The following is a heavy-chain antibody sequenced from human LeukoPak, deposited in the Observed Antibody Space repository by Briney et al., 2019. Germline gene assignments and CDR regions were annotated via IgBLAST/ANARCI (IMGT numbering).Heavy chain of an antibody. CDR1: GFTFSSYG. Sequence: PGGSLRLSCAASGFTFSSYGMHWVRQAPGKGLEWVAFIRYDGSNKYYADSVKGRFTISRDNSKNTLYLQMNSLRAEDTAVYYCAKDGVVVVPALPDYWGQGTLVTVSS. J-gene: IGHJ4*02. D-gene: IGHD2-2*01. CDR2: IRYDGSNK. V-gene: IGHV3-30*02. CDR3: AKDGVVVVPALPDY.